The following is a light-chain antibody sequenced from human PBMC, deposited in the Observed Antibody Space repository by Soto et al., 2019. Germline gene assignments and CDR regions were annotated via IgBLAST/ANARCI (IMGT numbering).Light chain of an antibody. V-gene: IGLV2-23*01. CDR1: GSDVRTYNL. Sequence: QSVLTQPASVSGSPGQSITISCTVTGSDVRTYNLVSWYQQHPGKVPKLIIYEASKRPSGVSNRFSGSQPGNTASLTVSGLQAEDEADYYCGSWDSSLSAYVFGTGTKVTVL. CDR2: EAS. CDR3: GSWDSSLSAYV. J-gene: IGLJ1*01.